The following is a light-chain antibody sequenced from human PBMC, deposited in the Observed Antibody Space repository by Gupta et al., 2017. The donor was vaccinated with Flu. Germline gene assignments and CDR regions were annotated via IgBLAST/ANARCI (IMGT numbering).Light chain of an antibody. V-gene: IGKV1-9*01. J-gene: IGKJ3*01. CDR3: QQLNRH. CDR2: AAS. CDR1: QGISSY. Sequence: DIQLTQSPSFLSASVGDRVTITCRASQGISSYLAWYQQKPGKAPKLLIYAASTLQSGVPLRFSGSGSGTEFTLTISSLQPEDFATYYCQQLNRHFGPGTKVEIK.